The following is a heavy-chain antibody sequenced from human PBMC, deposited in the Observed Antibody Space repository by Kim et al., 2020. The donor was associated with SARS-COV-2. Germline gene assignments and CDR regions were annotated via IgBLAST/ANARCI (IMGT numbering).Heavy chain of an antibody. J-gene: IGHJ3*02. V-gene: IGHV4-31*02. CDR3: ARGRKGLDAFDI. Sequence: YSNPSLKSRVTIPVDTSKNQFALKLSSVTAADTAVYYCARGRKGLDAFDIWGQGTMVTVSS.